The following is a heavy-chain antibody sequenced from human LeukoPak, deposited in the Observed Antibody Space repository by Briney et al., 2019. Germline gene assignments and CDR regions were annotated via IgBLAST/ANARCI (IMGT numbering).Heavy chain of an antibody. Sequence: PSETLSLTCTVSGGSISGYYWSWVRQPPGKGLEWIAYMSYSGSTNYIPSLKSRVTTSGDRSKNQYSLKLSSVTAADTAVYYCARHRGVGSDDALDIWGQGTMVTVSS. CDR3: ARHRGVGSDDALDI. D-gene: IGHD3-10*01. CDR1: GGSISGYY. J-gene: IGHJ3*02. V-gene: IGHV4-59*08. CDR2: MSYSGST.